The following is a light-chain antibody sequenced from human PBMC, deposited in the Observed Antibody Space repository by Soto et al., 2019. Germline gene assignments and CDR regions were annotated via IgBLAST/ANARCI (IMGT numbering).Light chain of an antibody. J-gene: IGLJ3*02. CDR3: AAWDDSFWV. CDR1: SSNIGTNT. V-gene: IGLV1-44*01. Sequence: QSVLTQPPSASGSPGQGVTISCSGTSSNIGTNTVRWYRQLPGTAPKVLIYNDHERPSGVPDRFSGSKSGTSASLAIIGLQAEDEADYYCAAWDDSFWVFGGGTKLTVL. CDR2: NDH.